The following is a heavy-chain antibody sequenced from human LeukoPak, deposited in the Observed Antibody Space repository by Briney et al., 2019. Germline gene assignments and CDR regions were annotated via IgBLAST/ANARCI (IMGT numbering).Heavy chain of an antibody. J-gene: IGHJ5*02. V-gene: IGHV4-59*01. D-gene: IGHD4-17*01. CDR2: IYYRGST. Sequence: SETLSLTCTVSGGSISSYYWSWIRQPPGKGLEWIGYIYYRGSTNYNPSLKSRVTISVDTSKNQFSLKLSSVTAADTAVYYCAREFAVTRYNWFDPWGQGTLVTVSS. CDR3: AREFAVTRYNWFDP. CDR1: GGSISSYY.